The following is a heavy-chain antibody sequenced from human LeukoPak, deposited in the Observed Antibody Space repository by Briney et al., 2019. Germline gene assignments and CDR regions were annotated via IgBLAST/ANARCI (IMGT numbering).Heavy chain of an antibody. Sequence: GRSLRLSCAATGFTFSSYGMHWVRQAPGKGLEWVAVISYDGSNKYYADSVKGRFTISRDNSKNTLYLQMNSLRAEDTAVYYCARGNPSSDYFDYWGQGTLVTVSS. CDR1: GFTFSSYG. D-gene: IGHD6-19*01. V-gene: IGHV3-30*03. J-gene: IGHJ4*02. CDR2: ISYDGSNK. CDR3: ARGNPSSDYFDY.